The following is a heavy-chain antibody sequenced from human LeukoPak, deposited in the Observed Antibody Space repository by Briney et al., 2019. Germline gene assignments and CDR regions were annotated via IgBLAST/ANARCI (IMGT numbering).Heavy chain of an antibody. CDR3: ATYWRYFDWLLSDI. J-gene: IGHJ3*02. CDR1: GFTFSSYW. Sequence: GGSLRLSCAASGFTFSSYWMSWVRQAPGKGLEWVANIKQDGSEKYYVDSVKGRFTISRDNAKNSLYLQMNSLRAEDTAVYYCATYWRYFDWLLSDIWGLGTMVTVSS. V-gene: IGHV3-7*05. D-gene: IGHD3-9*01. CDR2: IKQDGSEK.